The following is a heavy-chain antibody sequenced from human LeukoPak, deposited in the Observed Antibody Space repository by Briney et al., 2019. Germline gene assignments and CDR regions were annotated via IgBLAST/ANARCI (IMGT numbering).Heavy chain of an antibody. Sequence: GGSLRLSCTASGFTFGDYAMSWFRQAPGKGLEWVGFIRSKAFGGTTEYAASVKGRFTISRDIAKNTLYLQMNSLRAEDTDVYYCAKDHYWSIDYWGRGTLVTVSS. CDR1: GFTFGDYA. J-gene: IGHJ4*02. CDR3: AKDHYWSIDY. V-gene: IGHV3-49*03. CDR2: IRSKAFGGTT. D-gene: IGHD3-3*01.